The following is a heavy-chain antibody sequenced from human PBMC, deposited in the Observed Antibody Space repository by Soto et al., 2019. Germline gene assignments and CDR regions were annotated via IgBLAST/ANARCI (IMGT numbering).Heavy chain of an antibody. CDR3: AREWATVVTRFDY. CDR2: IYYSGST. V-gene: IGHV4-30-4*01. D-gene: IGHD4-17*01. J-gene: IGHJ4*02. Sequence: SETLSLTCTVSGGSISSGDYYWSWIRQPPGKGLEWIGYIYYSGSTYYNPSLKSRVTISVDTSKNQFSLKLSSVTAADTAVYHCAREWATVVTRFDYWGQGTLVTVSS. CDR1: GGSISSGDYY.